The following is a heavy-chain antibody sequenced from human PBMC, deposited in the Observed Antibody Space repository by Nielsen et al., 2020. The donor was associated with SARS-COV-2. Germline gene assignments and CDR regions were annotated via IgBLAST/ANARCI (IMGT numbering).Heavy chain of an antibody. V-gene: IGHV1-46*01. CDR3: ARGNVVVSNYDFWSGYYDYFDY. Sequence: ASVKVSCKASGYTFTSYYIHWVRQAPGQGLEWMGIINPSGGSPTYAQKFQGRVTMTRDTSTSTVYMELSSLRSEDTAVYYCARGNVVVSNYDFWSGYYDYFDYWGQGTLVTVSS. CDR2: INPSGGSP. CDR1: GYTFTSYY. J-gene: IGHJ4*02. D-gene: IGHD3-3*01.